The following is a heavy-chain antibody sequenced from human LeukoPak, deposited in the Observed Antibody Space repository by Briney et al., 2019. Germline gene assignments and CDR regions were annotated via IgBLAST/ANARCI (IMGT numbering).Heavy chain of an antibody. J-gene: IGHJ4*02. V-gene: IGHV3-33*06. Sequence: GGSLRLSCAASGFSFSSCGMHWVRQAPGKGLEWVAVIWYDGSNKYYADSVKGRFTISRDNSKNTLYLQMNSLRAEDTAVYYCAKEGGTNDFDYWGQGPLVTVSS. CDR1: GFSFSSCG. CDR3: AKEGGTNDFDY. CDR2: IWYDGSNK. D-gene: IGHD1-1*01.